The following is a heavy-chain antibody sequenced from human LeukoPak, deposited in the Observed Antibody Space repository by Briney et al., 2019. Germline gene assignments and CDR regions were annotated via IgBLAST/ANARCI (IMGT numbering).Heavy chain of an antibody. CDR3: ARAYSSGYDAFDI. J-gene: IGHJ3*02. D-gene: IGHD6-19*01. CDR1: GYSISSGYY. CDR2: IYHSGST. V-gene: IGHV4-38-2*02. Sequence: SETLSLTCTVSGYSISSGYYWGWIRQPPGKGLEWIGSIYHSGSTYYNPSLKSRVTISVDTSKNQFSLKLSPVTAADTAVYYCARAYSSGYDAFDIWGQGTMVTVSS.